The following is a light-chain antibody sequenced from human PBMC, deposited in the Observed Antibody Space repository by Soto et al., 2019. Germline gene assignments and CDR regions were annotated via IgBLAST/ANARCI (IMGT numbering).Light chain of an antibody. CDR3: QQSYITPPLT. CDR2: AAF. J-gene: IGKJ4*01. Sequence: DIQMTQSPSSLSASVGDRVTITCRASQSISTYLNWYQQKPGKAPKLLIYAAFSLQSGVPSRFSASGSGTDFTLTISSLQPEDFATYYCQQSYITPPLTFGGGTKVEIK. V-gene: IGKV1-39*01. CDR1: QSISTY.